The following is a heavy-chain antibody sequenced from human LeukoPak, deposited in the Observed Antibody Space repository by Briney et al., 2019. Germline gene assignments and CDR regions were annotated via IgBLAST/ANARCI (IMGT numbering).Heavy chain of an antibody. V-gene: IGHV1-2*02. D-gene: IGHD6-19*01. CDR2: INPNSGGT. CDR3: ARGISVAVAGIGDY. Sequence: ASVTVSCKASGYTFTGYYMHWVRQAPGQGLEWMGWINPNSGGTNYAQKFQGRVAMTRDTSISTAYMELSGLRSDDTAVYYCARGISVAVAGIGDYWGQGTLVTVSS. J-gene: IGHJ4*02. CDR1: GYTFTGYY.